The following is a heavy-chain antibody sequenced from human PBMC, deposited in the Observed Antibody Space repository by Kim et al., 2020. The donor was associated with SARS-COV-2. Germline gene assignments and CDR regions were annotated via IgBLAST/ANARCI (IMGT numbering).Heavy chain of an antibody. CDR1: GYTFTSYG. V-gene: IGHV1-18*01. D-gene: IGHD6-19*01. CDR2: ISAYNGNT. CDR3: ARDEGAVAGTGYYYYYGMDV. Sequence: ASVKVSCKASGYTFTSYGISWVRQAPGQGLEWMGWISAYNGNTNYAQKLQGRVTMTTDTSTSTAYMELRSLRSDDTAVYYCARDEGAVAGTGYYYYYGMDVWGQGTTVTVSS. J-gene: IGHJ6*02.